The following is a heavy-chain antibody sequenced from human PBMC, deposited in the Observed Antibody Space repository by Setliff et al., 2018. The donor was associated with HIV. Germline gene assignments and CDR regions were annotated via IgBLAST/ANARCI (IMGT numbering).Heavy chain of an antibody. J-gene: IGHJ4*02. V-gene: IGHV1-18*01. D-gene: IGHD6-19*01. CDR2: ISGYNGNT. Sequence: VASVKVSCKASGYTFISYGISWVRQAPGQGLEWMGWISGYNGNTNYEQRLQGRVTMTTDTSTSTAYMELRSLRSDDTAAYYCARDTFSASGWDGFDYWGQGTLVTVSS. CDR3: ARDTFSASGWDGFDY. CDR1: GYTFISYG.